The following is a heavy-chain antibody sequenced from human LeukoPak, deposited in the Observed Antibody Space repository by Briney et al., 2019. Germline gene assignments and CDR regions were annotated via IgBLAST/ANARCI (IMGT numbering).Heavy chain of an antibody. CDR1: GFTFSSYS. Sequence: GGSLRLSCAASGFTFSSYSMNWVRQAPGKGLEWVSYISSSSSTIYYADSVKGRFTISRDNAKNSLYLQMNSLRAEDTAVYYCAKDRSKLVRGVIIFDYWGQGTLVTVSS. J-gene: IGHJ4*02. CDR3: AKDRSKLVRGVIIFDY. D-gene: IGHD3-10*01. CDR2: ISSSSSTI. V-gene: IGHV3-48*04.